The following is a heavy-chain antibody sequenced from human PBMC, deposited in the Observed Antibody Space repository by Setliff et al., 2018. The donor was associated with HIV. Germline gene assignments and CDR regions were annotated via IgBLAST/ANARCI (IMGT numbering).Heavy chain of an antibody. CDR1: GVSISSGSYY. V-gene: IGHV4-61*02. J-gene: IGHJ6*03. CDR2: IYTSGST. CDR3: ARDKGYYYMDV. Sequence: SETLSLTCTVSGVSISSGSYYWSWIRQSAGKGLERIGRIYTSGSTNDNPSLKSRITISVDTSNNQFSLRLSSVTAADTAVYYCARDKGYYYMDVWGKGITVTVSS.